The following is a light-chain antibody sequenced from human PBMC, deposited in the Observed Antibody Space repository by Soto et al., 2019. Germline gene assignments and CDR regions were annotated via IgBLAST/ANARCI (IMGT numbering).Light chain of an antibody. CDR1: ETITRY. CDR3: QQTYSTFVS. CDR2: AAT. Sequence: DIQMTQSPSSLSASVGERVIITCRASETITRYLNWYQSKPGKAPRLLISAATTLESGVPSRFSASHSGTDFTLTISSLQPEDFATYYCQQTYSTFVSFGGGTKVEMK. J-gene: IGKJ4*01. V-gene: IGKV1-39*01.